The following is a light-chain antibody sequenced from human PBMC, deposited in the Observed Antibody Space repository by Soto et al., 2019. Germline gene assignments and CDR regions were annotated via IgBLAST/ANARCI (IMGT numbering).Light chain of an antibody. Sequence: EIVLTQSPGTLSLSPGERATLSCRASQSVSTNYLAWYQQEPGQAPRLLIYGASSRATGIPDRFSGSGSGTDFTLTISRLEPEDFAVYYCQQYGRSPGTFGQGTKVEIK. CDR1: QSVSTNY. V-gene: IGKV3-20*01. CDR2: GAS. CDR3: QQYGRSPGT. J-gene: IGKJ1*01.